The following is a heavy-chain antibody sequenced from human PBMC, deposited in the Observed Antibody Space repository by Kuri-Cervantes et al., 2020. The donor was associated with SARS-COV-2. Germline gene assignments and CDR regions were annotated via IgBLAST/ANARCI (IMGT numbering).Heavy chain of an antibody. D-gene: IGHD3-10*01. CDR2: ISYDGSNK. CDR3: ARDRGSGTYYYYGMGV. V-gene: IGHV3-30-3*01. CDR1: GFTFSSYA. J-gene: IGHJ6*02. Sequence: GESLKIPCAASGFTFSSYAMHWVRQAPGKGQEWVAVISYDGSNKYYAEPVKGRFTISSDNSKKTLYLQMNSLRAEDTAVYYCARDRGSGTYYYYGMGVWGQGTTVTVSS.